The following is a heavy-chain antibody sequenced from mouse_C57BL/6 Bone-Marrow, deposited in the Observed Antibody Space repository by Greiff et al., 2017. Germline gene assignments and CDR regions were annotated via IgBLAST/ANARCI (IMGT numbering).Heavy chain of an antibody. D-gene: IGHD1-1*01. Sequence: QVQLQQSGPELVKPGASVKISCKASGYAFSSSWMNWVKQRPGKGLEWIGRIYPGDGDTNYNGKFKGKATLTADKSSSTAYMHLSSLTYEDSAVYFCASYSRAWFAYWGAEGLVTVSA. CDR3: ASYSRAWFAY. V-gene: IGHV1-82*01. J-gene: IGHJ3*01. CDR2: IYPGDGDT. CDR1: GYAFSSSW.